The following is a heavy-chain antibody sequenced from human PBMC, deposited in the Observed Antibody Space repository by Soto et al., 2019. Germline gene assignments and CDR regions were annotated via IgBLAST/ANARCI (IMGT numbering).Heavy chain of an antibody. CDR3: AREALYYYDSSGYYYDYYFDY. V-gene: IGHV3-53*01. J-gene: IGHJ4*02. Sequence: GGSLRLSCAASGFTVSSNYMSWVRQAPGKGLEWVSVIYSGGSTYYADSVKGRFTISRDNSKNTLYLQMNSLRAEDTAVYYCAREALYYYDSSGYYYDYYFDYWGQGTLVTSPQ. CDR2: IYSGGST. D-gene: IGHD3-22*01. CDR1: GFTVSSNY.